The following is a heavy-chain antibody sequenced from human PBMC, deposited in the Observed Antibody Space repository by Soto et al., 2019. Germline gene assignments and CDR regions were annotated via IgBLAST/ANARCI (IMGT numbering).Heavy chain of an antibody. J-gene: IGHJ5*02. Sequence: QVQLQESGPGLVKPSGTLSLTCAVSGASISSDNWWNWVRQPPGQGLEWIGEVHRSGSTNYDPSLKSRVTISIDMSKNQCSLTLTSVTAADTAMYHCARNGVYSLGSWGQGTLVTVSS. CDR3: ARNGVYSLGS. CDR2: VHRSGST. D-gene: IGHD4-17*01. CDR1: GASISSDNW. V-gene: IGHV4-4*02.